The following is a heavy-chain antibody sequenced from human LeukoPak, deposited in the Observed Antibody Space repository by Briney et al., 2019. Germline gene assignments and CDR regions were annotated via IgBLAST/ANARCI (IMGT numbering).Heavy chain of an antibody. J-gene: IGHJ6*02. V-gene: IGHV1-18*01. D-gene: IGHD6-13*01. Sequence: ASVKVSCKASGYTFTSYGISWVRQAPGQGLEWMGWISAYNGNTNYAQKLQGRVTMTTDTSTSTAYMELRSLRSDDTAVYYCARCYSSSWFDYYYYGMDVWGQGTTVTVSS. CDR3: ARCYSSSWFDYYYYGMDV. CDR2: ISAYNGNT. CDR1: GYTFTSYG.